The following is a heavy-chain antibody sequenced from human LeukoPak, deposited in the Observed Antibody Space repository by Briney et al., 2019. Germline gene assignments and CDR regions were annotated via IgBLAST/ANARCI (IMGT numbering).Heavy chain of an antibody. CDR3: ARDGVVVVAANYYYYGMDV. CDR1: GYTFTSYG. D-gene: IGHD2-15*01. CDR2: ISAYNGNT. V-gene: IGHV1-18*01. J-gene: IGHJ6*02. Sequence: ASVKVSCKASGYTFTSYGISWVRQAPGQGLEWMGWISAYNGNTNYAQKLQGRVTMTTDTSTSTAYMELRSLRSDDTAVYYCARDGVVVVAANYYYYGMDVWGQGTTVTVSS.